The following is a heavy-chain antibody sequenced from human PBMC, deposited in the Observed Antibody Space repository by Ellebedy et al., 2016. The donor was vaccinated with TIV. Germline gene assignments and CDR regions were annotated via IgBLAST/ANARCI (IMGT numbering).Heavy chain of an antibody. CDR2: TYYSGST. CDR1: GGSTNLFY. D-gene: IGHD2/OR15-2a*01. Sequence: MPGGSLRLSCTVSGGSTNLFYWSWIRQSPGKGLEWLGYTYYSGSTNYNPSLKTRISILIDAAKSQISLKLNSLTSADTAVYYWARFSSRAPQYPHGMDVWGQGITVTVS. CDR3: ARFSSRAPQYPHGMDV. V-gene: IGHV4-59*01. J-gene: IGHJ6*02.